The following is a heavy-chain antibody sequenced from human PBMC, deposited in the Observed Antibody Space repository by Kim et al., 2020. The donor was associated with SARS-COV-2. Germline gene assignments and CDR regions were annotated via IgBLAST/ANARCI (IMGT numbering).Heavy chain of an antibody. CDR3: ARDSYYYGSGTQD. CDR1: GGSISSGGYY. D-gene: IGHD3-10*01. CDR2: IYYSWST. V-gene: IGHV4-31*03. J-gene: IGHJ4*02. Sequence: SETLSLTCTISGGSISSGGYYWSWIRQHPGKGLEWIGYIYYSWSTYYNPSLKSRVTISVDTSKNQFSLKLSSVTAADTAVYYCARDSYYYGSGTQDWGQGTLVTVSS.